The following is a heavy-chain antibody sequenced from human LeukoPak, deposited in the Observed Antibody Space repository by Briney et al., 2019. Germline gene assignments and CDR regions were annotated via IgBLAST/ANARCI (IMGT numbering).Heavy chain of an antibody. CDR1: GFTFSNAW. Sequence: GGSLRLSCAASGFTFSNAWMSWVRQAPGKGLEWVGRIKSKTDGGTTDYAAPVKGRFTISRDDSNTTLYLQVNSLKTEDTAVYYCTTGMAYGDYVDYWGQGTLVTVSS. D-gene: IGHD4-17*01. CDR3: TTGMAYGDYVDY. CDR2: IKSKTDGGTT. J-gene: IGHJ4*02. V-gene: IGHV3-15*01.